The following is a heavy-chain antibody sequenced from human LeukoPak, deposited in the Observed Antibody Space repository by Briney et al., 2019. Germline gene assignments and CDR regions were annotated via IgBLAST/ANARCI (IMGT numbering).Heavy chain of an antibody. Sequence: SGGSLRLSCAASGFTFSSYSMNWVRQAPGKGLEWVSSISSSSSYIYYADSVKGRFTISRDNAKNSLYLQMNSLRAEDTAVYYCASLMVRGTFWGQGTLVTVSS. CDR1: GFTFSSYS. J-gene: IGHJ4*02. V-gene: IGHV3-21*01. D-gene: IGHD3-10*01. CDR3: ASLMVRGTF. CDR2: ISSSSSYI.